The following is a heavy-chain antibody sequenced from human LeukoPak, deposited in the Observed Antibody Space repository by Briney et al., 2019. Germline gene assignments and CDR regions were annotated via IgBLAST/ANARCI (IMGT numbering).Heavy chain of an antibody. D-gene: IGHD3-10*01. V-gene: IGHV1-69*04. CDR1: GGTFSSYA. J-gene: IGHJ3*02. Sequence: ASVKVSCKASGGTFSSYAISWVRQAPGQGLEWMGRILPSHDIINYAQKFQGRVTITADKSTSTAYMELSSLRSEDTAVYYCARERWNGSGMGGAFDIWGQGTMVTVSS. CDR2: ILPSHDII. CDR3: ARERWNGSGMGGAFDI.